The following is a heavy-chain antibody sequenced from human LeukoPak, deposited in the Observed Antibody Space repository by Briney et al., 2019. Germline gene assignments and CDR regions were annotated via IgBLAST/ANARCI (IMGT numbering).Heavy chain of an antibody. CDR2: IYYSGST. CDR1: GGSISSYY. D-gene: IGHD4-23*01. V-gene: IGHV4-59*01. J-gene: IGHJ4*02. CDR3: ARDLSGGQPFDY. Sequence: SSESLSLTCTVSGGSISSYYWSWIRQPPGKGLEWIGYIYYSGSTNYNPSLKSRVTISVDTSKNQFSLKLSSVTAADTAVYYCARDLSGGQPFDYWGQGTLVTVSS.